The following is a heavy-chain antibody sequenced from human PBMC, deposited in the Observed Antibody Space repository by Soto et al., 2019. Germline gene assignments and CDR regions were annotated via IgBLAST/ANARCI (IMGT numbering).Heavy chain of an antibody. CDR1: GYTFTNYY. V-gene: IGHV1-46*03. J-gene: IGHJ4*02. CDR3: ARDIVATIAGGGY. CDR2: IDPRGGSA. Sequence: QVQLVQSGAEVKKPGASVKVSCKASGYTFTNYYIHWVRQAPGQGLEWMGFIDPRGGSAAYAQTFQDRVTMTRDTSMTTVYMELSSLRSDDTAVYYCARDIVATIAGGGYWGQGALVTVSS. D-gene: IGHD5-12*01.